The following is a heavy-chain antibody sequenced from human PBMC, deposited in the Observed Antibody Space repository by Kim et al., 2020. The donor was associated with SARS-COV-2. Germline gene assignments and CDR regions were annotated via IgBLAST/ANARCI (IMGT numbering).Heavy chain of an antibody. V-gene: IGHV1-69*04. D-gene: IGHD1-1*01. CDR1: GDMFGHNA. CDR3: AREKTWNDAPDY. J-gene: IGHJ4*02. CDR2: VIPILDGT. Sequence: SVKVSCKVFGDMFGHNAISWVRQAPGQGLEWMGRVIPILDGTNYAEDFEDRVTITANKSTTTAYMELHSLTSEDTAIYFCAREKTWNDAPDYWGQGTLVTVSS.